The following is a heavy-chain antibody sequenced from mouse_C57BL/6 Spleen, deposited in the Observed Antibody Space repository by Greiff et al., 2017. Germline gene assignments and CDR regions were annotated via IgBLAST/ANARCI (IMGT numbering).Heavy chain of an antibody. D-gene: IGHD2-12*01. CDR1: GYTFTSYW. CDR2: IYPGSGST. V-gene: IGHV1-55*01. CDR3: AKSNDDGMDD. J-gene: IGHJ4*01. Sequence: QVQLQQPGAELVKPGASVTMSCKASGYTFTSYWITWVKQRPGQGLAWIGDIYPGSGSTNYNEKFKSKATLTVDTSSNTAYMKLSSLTSEDSAVYYCAKSNDDGMDDWGQGTSVTVSS.